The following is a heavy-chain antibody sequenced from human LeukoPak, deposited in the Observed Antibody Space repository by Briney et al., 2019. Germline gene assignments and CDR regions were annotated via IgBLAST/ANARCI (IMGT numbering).Heavy chain of an antibody. Sequence: GGSLRLSCSASGFTFSSYAMTWVRQAPGKGLEWVSAISGSGGTTYYADSVKGRFTISRDNSKNMLYLQLNSLRAEDTAVYYCLIVGASPEFDYWGQGSLVTVSS. D-gene: IGHD1-26*01. CDR1: GFTFSSYA. CDR2: ISGSGGTT. CDR3: LIVGASPEFDY. V-gene: IGHV3-23*01. J-gene: IGHJ4*02.